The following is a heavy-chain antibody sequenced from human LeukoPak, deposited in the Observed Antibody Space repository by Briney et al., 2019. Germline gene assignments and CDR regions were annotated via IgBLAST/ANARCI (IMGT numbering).Heavy chain of an antibody. J-gene: IGHJ5*02. V-gene: IGHV5-51*01. CDR2: IFPADSDT. CDR3: ARLTMVRGVRYFDP. CDR1: GYSFTSYW. Sequence: GESLKISCKGSGYSFTSYWIGWVRQMPGKGLEWMGIIFPADSDTRYSPSFQGQVTISADKSITTAYPQWSSLKASDSAMYYCARLTMVRGVRYFDPWGQGTLVTVSS. D-gene: IGHD3-10*01.